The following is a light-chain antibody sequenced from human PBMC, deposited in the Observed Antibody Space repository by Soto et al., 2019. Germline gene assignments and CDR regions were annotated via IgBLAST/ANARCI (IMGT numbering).Light chain of an antibody. CDR2: GNS. CDR1: XXXXXAGYD. Sequence: QSVLTQPPSVSGXXXXRVXXXXXGXXXXXXAGYDVHWYQQLPGTAPKLLIYGNSNRPSGVPDRFSGSKSGTSASLAITGLQAEDEADYYCQSYDSSLSGYVVFGGGTKVTVL. J-gene: IGLJ2*01. V-gene: IGLV1-40*01. CDR3: QSYDSSLSGYVV.